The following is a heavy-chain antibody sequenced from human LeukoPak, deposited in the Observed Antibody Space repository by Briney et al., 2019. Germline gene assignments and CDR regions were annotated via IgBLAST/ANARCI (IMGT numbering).Heavy chain of an antibody. J-gene: IGHJ1*01. CDR1: GYTFTGYY. CDR3: ATATQPRGYFLH. D-gene: IGHD2-2*01. Sequence: ASVKASCKASGYTFTGYYMHWVRQAPGQGLEWMGWISVNNGGTNYAQSFQDRVTLTRDTSTNTAYLELRSLRSDDTAIIYCATATQPRGYFLHWGQGTLVTVSS. CDR2: ISVNNGGT. V-gene: IGHV1-2*02.